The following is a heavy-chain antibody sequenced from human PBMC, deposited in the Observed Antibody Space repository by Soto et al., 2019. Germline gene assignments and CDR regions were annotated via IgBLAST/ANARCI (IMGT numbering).Heavy chain of an antibody. V-gene: IGHV3-30*18. CDR3: AKDLSATIVVVPDAIRGHNWFDP. J-gene: IGHJ5*02. Sequence: PGGSLRLSCAASGFTFSSYGMHWVRQAPGKGLEWVAVISYDGSNKYYADSVKGRFTISRDNSKNTLYLQMNSLRAEDTAVYYCAKDLSATIVVVPDAIRGHNWFDPWGQGTLVTVSS. CDR2: ISYDGSNK. D-gene: IGHD2-2*02. CDR1: GFTFSSYG.